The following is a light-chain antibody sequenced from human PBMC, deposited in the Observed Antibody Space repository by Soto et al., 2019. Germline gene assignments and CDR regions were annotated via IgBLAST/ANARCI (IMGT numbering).Light chain of an antibody. CDR3: TSYTRSDTFV. J-gene: IGLJ1*01. Sequence: QSGLTKPASVSGSPGQSIIISCTGTSSDVGAYNYVSWYQQHPDKAPKVMIYEVTNRPSGVSNRFSGSKSGNTASLTISGLQAQDEADYYCTSYTRSDTFVFGPGTKLTVL. V-gene: IGLV2-14*01. CDR2: EVT. CDR1: SSDVGAYNY.